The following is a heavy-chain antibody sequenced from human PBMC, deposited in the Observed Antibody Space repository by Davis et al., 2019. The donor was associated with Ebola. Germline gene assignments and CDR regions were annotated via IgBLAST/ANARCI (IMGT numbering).Heavy chain of an antibody. J-gene: IGHJ6*02. V-gene: IGHV1-46*01. CDR1: GYTFTSYY. Sequence: ASVKVSCKASGYTFTSYYMHWVRQAPGQGLEWMGIINPSGGSTSYAQKFQGRVTMTRDTSTSTVYMELSSLRSEDTAAYYCARDTVQLWPRRGMDVWGQGTTVTVSS. D-gene: IGHD5-18*01. CDR3: ARDTVQLWPRRGMDV. CDR2: INPSGGST.